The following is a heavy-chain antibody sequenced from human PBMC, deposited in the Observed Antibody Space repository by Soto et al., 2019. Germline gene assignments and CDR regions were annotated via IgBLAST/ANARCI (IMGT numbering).Heavy chain of an antibody. J-gene: IGHJ5*02. D-gene: IGHD2-21*02. V-gene: IGHV1-18*01. CDR1: GYTFTSYC. Sequence: ASVNVSCKASGYTFTSYCISWVRQAPGQGLECMGWISAYNGNTNYAQKLQGRVTMTTDTSTSTAYMELRSLRSDDTAVYYCARNRCGADCFPHWFDPWGQGTLVTVSS. CDR2: ISAYNGNT. CDR3: ARNRCGADCFPHWFDP.